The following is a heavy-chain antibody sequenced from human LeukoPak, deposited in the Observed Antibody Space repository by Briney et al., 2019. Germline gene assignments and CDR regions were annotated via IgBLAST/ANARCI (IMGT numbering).Heavy chain of an antibody. CDR1: GYTFTSYD. Sequence: ASVKVSCKASGYTFTSYDINWVRQATGQGLEWMGWINPNSGGTNYAQKFQGRVTMTRDTSISTAYMELSRLSSVTAADTAVYYCARERMGSYDYVWGSYHPPQIWGQGTLVTVSS. J-gene: IGHJ4*02. CDR3: ARERMGSYDYVWGSYHPPQI. D-gene: IGHD3-16*01. CDR2: INPNSGGT. V-gene: IGHV1-2*02.